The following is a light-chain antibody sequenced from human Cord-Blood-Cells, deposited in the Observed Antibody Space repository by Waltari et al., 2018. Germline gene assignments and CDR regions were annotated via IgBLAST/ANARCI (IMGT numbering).Light chain of an antibody. CDR1: ALPKKY. CDR3: QSADSSGTYV. CDR2: KDS. V-gene: IGLV3-25*02. Sequence: SYELTQPPSVSVSPGQTARITCSGDALPKKYAYWYQQKPGQAPVLVIYKDSERPSGIPERFSGSSSGTTVTLTISGVQAEDEADYYCQSADSSGTYVFGTGTTVTVL. J-gene: IGLJ1*01.